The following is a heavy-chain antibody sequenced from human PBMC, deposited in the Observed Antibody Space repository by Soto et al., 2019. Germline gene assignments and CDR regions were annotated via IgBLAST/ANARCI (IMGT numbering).Heavy chain of an antibody. CDR3: TTGGTRLWLPNYNYIDMDV. D-gene: IGHD5-18*01. J-gene: IGHJ6*02. Sequence: QVQLVQSGPEVSKPGTSVKVSCKSSAFTSTTSAVQWVRQARGQRLEWIGWTVVGDGNTKYAQGFQERVTITRDMSTSTSYMELRSLRSEDTAVYYLTTGGTRLWLPNYNYIDMDVWGQGTTVTV. V-gene: IGHV1-58*01. CDR1: AFTSTTSA. CDR2: TVVGDGNT.